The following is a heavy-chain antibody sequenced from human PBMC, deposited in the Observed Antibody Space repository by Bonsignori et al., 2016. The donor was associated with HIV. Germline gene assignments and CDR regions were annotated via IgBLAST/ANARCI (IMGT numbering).Heavy chain of an antibody. V-gene: IGHV4-4*07. CDR3: AGRDAYYDTSGYYWSY. D-gene: IGHD3-22*01. Sequence: WIRQPPGKGLEWIGRIYTSGSTNYNPSFKSRVTMSVDTSKNQFSLKLSSVTAADTAVYYCAGRDAYYDTSGYYWSYWGQGTLVTVSS. CDR2: IYTSGST. J-gene: IGHJ4*02.